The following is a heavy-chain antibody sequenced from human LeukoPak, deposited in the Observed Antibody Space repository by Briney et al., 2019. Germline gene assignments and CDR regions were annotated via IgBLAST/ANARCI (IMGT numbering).Heavy chain of an antibody. D-gene: IGHD3-16*01. J-gene: IGHJ5*02. Sequence: ASVKVSCKASGYTFTGYYMHWVRQAPGQGLEWMGWINPNSGGTNYAQKFQGRVTMTRDTSISTAYMELSRLRSDDTAVCYCARVLSPAGNYDYVWGSYSIRFDPWGQGTLVTVSS. CDR2: INPNSGGT. CDR1: GYTFTGYY. CDR3: ARVLSPAGNYDYVWGSYSIRFDP. V-gene: IGHV1-2*02.